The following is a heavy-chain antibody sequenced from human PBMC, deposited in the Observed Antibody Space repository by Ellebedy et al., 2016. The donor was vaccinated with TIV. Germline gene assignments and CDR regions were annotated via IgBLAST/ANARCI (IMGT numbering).Heavy chain of an antibody. V-gene: IGHV3-7*02. CDR3: ARVYDSIDY. CDR1: GFTFSSFW. CDR2: IKYDGSET. Sequence: PGGSLRLSCAASGFTFSSFWMTWVRQAPGKGLGWVANIKYDGSETYYTDSVKGRFTISRDNAKKSLYLQMHSLRADDTAVYYCARVYDSIDYWGQGTLVTVSS. D-gene: IGHD3-22*01. J-gene: IGHJ4*02.